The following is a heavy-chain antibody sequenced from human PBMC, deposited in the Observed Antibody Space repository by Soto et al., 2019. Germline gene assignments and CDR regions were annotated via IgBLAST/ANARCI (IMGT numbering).Heavy chain of an antibody. CDR2: INHSGST. Sequence: SETLSLTCAVYGGSFSGYYWSWIRQPPGKGLEWIGEINHSGSTNYNPSLKSRVTISVDTSKNQFSLKLSSMTAADTAVYYCASPDYSNTVDYMDVWGKGTTVTVSS. D-gene: IGHD4-4*01. V-gene: IGHV4-34*01. CDR1: GGSFSGYY. J-gene: IGHJ6*03. CDR3: ASPDYSNTVDYMDV.